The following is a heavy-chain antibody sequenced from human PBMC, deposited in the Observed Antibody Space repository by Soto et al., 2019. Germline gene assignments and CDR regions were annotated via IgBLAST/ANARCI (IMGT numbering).Heavy chain of an antibody. CDR3: AKMSSTASYTPVFS. CDR2: ISGSGTNI. J-gene: IGHJ4*02. V-gene: IGHV3-11*01. CDR1: GFSFSDYY. Sequence: QVQLVESGGGVVKPGGSLRLSCSASGFSFSDYYMTWVRQAPGKGLEWIYFISGSGTNIYYAESVEGRFTISRDNARNLVHLQMNNLRGGDTARYFCAKMSSTASYTPVFSWGQGTVVTFSS. D-gene: IGHD2-2*01.